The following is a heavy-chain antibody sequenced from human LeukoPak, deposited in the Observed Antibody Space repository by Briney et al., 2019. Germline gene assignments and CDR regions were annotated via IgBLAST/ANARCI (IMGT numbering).Heavy chain of an antibody. V-gene: IGHV3-74*01. CDR3: ARSNYDSTTFYYHLDL. CDR1: GFTFSSYW. D-gene: IGHD2/OR15-2a*01. CDR2: VDVHGQGS. Sequence: PGGSLRLSCAASGFTFSSYWMHWVRQAPGKGPVWVSRVDVHGQGSAYADSVKGRFTIYRDNAKNTLSLQMNSLSAEDTAVYYCARSNYDSTTFYYHLDLWGQGTLVTVSS. J-gene: IGHJ5*02.